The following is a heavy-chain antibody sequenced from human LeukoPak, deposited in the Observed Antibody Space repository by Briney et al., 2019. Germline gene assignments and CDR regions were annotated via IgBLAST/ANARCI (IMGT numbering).Heavy chain of an antibody. V-gene: IGHV4-34*01. D-gene: IGHD3-22*01. CDR2: INHSGST. CDR1: GGSFSGYY. CDR3: ASWQPGSGYYLYY. J-gene: IGHJ4*02. Sequence: SETLSLTCAVYGGSFSGYYWSWIRQPPGKGLEWIGEINHSGSTNYNASLKSRVTISVDTSKNQFSLKLSSVTAADTAVYYCASWQPGSGYYLYYWGQGTLVTVSS.